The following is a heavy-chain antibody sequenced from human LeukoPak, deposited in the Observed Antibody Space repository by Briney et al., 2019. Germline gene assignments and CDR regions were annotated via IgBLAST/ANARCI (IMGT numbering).Heavy chain of an antibody. D-gene: IGHD3-22*01. J-gene: IGHJ4*02. CDR2: IIPILGIA. CDR3: ARTYYYDSSGYFPDY. CDR1: GGTFSSYA. V-gene: IGHV1-69*04. Sequence: SVKVSCKASGGTFSSYAISWVRQAPGQGLEWMGRIIPILGIANYAQKFQGRVTITADKSTSTAYMELSSLRSEDTAVYYCARTYYYDSSGYFPDYWGQGTLVTVSS.